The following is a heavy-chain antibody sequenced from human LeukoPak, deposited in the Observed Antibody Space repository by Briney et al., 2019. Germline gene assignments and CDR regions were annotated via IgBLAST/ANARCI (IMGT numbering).Heavy chain of an antibody. D-gene: IGHD2-21*02. V-gene: IGHV3-53*01. CDR1: GFTVSSNY. CDR3: ARGGGAYCGDDCRRTIDH. Sequence: TGGSLRLSCVVSGFTVSSNYMSWVRQAPGKGLEWVSVFYSGGETYYADSVKGRFTVSRDTSKNTLFLQMDSLRAEDTAVYYCARGGGAYCGDDCRRTIDHWGQGTLVTVSS. CDR2: FYSGGET. J-gene: IGHJ4*02.